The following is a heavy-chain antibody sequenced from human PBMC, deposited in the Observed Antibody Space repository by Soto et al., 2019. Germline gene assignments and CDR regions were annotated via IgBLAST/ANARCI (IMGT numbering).Heavy chain of an antibody. CDR1: GYTFTSYG. D-gene: IGHD3-3*01. J-gene: IGHJ4*02. V-gene: IGHV1-18*01. CDR3: ARASPLITIFGVALGYFDY. Sequence: ASVKVSCKASGYTFTSYGISWVRQAPGQGLEWMGWISAYNGNTNYAQKLQGRVTMTTDTSTSTAYMELRSLRSDDTAVYYCARASPLITIFGVALGYFDYWGQGTLVTVSS. CDR2: ISAYNGNT.